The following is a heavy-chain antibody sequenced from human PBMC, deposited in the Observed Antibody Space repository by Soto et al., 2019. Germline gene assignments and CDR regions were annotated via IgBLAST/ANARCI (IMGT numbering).Heavy chain of an antibody. CDR1: GFTVSSNY. CDR3: ARGPAPTVTPMRDAFDI. CDR2: IYSGGST. Sequence: EVQLVESRGGLIQPGGSLRLSCAASGFTVSSNYMSWVRQAPGKGLEWVSVIYSGGSTYYADSVKGRFTISRDNSKNTLYLQMNSLRAEDTAVYYCARGPAPTVTPMRDAFDIWGQGTMVTVSS. D-gene: IGHD4-17*01. J-gene: IGHJ3*02. V-gene: IGHV3-53*01.